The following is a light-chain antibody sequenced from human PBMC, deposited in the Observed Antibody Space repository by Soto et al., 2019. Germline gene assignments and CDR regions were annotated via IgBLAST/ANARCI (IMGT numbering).Light chain of an antibody. CDR3: QQYGDYNPPRYS. Sequence: ESVFTLSPGTLSLSPGDRVTLSCRASQSVSSDYLAWYQQTPGQAHRLVIYATYRRATGIPDRFSGSGSGTNFTLTISRLEPEDFAIYYCQQYGDYNPPRYSFGQGTRLEI. CDR2: ATY. V-gene: IGKV3-20*01. CDR1: QSVSSDY. J-gene: IGKJ2*03.